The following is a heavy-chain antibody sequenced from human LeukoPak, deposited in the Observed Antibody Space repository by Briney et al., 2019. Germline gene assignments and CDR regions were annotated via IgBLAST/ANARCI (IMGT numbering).Heavy chain of an antibody. J-gene: IGHJ4*02. CDR1: GFIFSDYY. V-gene: IGHV3-11*01. D-gene: IGHD5-18*01. CDR2: ISRSGSTT. Sequence: GGSLRLSCAASGFIFSDYYMSWIRQAPGRGLEWVSYISRSGSTTYYADSVKGRFTISRDNAKNSLYLQMNSLRAEDTAVYYCARYTVLVSGTFDYWGQGTLVTVSS. CDR3: ARYTVLVSGTFDY.